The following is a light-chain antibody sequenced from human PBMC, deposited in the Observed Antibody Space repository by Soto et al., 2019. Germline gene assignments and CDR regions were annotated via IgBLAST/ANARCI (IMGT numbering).Light chain of an antibody. CDR1: QSLLHSNGYNY. CDR2: LAS. CDR3: MQPLQAPPT. Sequence: DTVMTQSPLSLPVTPGEPASISCKSSQSLLHSNGYNYVDWYLQKPGQSPQLLISLASNRASGVLTGLGARDQGQDLTLKISRVEAEDVGVYYCMQPLQAPPTFGQGTKVEIK. V-gene: IGKV2-28*01. J-gene: IGKJ1*01.